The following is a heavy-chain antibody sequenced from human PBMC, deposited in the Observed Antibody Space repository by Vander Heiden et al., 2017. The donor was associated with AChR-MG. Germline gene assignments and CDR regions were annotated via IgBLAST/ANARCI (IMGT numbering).Heavy chain of an antibody. CDR3: TRAGIQLWLGLFDY. CDR2: IRSKAYGGTT. V-gene: IGHV3-49*03. J-gene: IGHJ4*02. Sequence: EVQLVESGGGVVQPGRSLRLPCTASGFPFGHYAVGWFRQARGKGLEWVGFIRSKAYGGTTEYAASVKGRFTISRDDSKSIAYLQMNSLKTEDTAVYYCTRAGIQLWLGLFDYWGQGTLVTVSS. D-gene: IGHD5-18*01. CDR1: GFPFGHYA.